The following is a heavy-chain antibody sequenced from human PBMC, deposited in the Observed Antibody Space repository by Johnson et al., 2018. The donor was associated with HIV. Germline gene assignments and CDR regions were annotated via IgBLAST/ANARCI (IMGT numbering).Heavy chain of an antibody. CDR2: IYSGGST. CDR3: ARDLAGTERGNAFDI. J-gene: IGHJ3*02. D-gene: IGHD1-1*01. CDR1: GFIFDEYG. V-gene: IGHV3-66*01. Sequence: VQLVESGGGVVRPGGSLRLSCATSGFIFDEYGMSWVRQVPGKGLEWVSVIYSGGSTYYADSVKGRFTISRDNSKNTLYRQLNSLRAEDTAVYYCARDLAGTERGNAFDIWGQGTMVTVSS.